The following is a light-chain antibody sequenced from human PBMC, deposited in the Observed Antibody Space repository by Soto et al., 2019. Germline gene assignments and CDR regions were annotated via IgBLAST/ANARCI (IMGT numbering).Light chain of an antibody. Sequence: EIVLTQSPGTLSLSPGERATLSCRASQSVSSSYLAWYQQNRCQATRLLIYGASSRAPGIPDRFGGSGSGTDFTLTISRLEPVDFAVYYCQQYGSSRWTFGQGTKVEIK. J-gene: IGKJ1*01. CDR3: QQYGSSRWT. CDR2: GAS. CDR1: QSVSSSY. V-gene: IGKV3-20*01.